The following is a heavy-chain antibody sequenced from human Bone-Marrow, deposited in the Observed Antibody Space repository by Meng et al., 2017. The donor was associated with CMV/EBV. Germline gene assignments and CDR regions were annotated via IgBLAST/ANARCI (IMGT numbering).Heavy chain of an antibody. V-gene: IGHV3-21*01. D-gene: IGHD3-10*01. CDR1: GFTFSSYS. CDR3: ARDFRGGNWFDP. CDR2: ISSSSSYI. J-gene: IGHJ5*02. Sequence: GESLKISCAASGFTFSSYSMNWVRQAPGKGLEWVSSISSSSSYIYYADSVEGRFTISRDNAKNSLYLQMNSLRAEDTAVYYCARDFRGGNWFDPWGQGTLVTVYS.